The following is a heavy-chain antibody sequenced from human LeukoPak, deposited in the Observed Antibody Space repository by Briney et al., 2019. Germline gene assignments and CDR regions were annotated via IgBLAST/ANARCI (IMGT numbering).Heavy chain of an antibody. J-gene: IGHJ4*02. CDR2: ISGSDSST. CDR1: GFTFSRFT. D-gene: IGHD4-23*01. Sequence: PGGSLRLSCAASGFTFSRFTINWVRQAPGKGREWVSGISGSDSSTYYADSVKGRFTISRDNSKNTLYLQMNSLRAEDTAVYYCAKGGGWLYYFDYWGQGTLVTVSS. CDR3: AKGGGWLYYFDY. V-gene: IGHV3-23*01.